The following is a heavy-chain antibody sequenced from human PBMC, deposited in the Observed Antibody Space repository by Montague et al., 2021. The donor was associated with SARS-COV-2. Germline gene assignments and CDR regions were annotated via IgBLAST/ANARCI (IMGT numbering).Heavy chain of an antibody. CDR2: VNPNSGNT. Sequence: SVKVSCKASGYSFSTYDINWLRQAPGQGLEWIGWVNPNSGNTGYAQQFQGRVTMTRDASISTAYMELSSLTSDDTAVYFCTRDQSHPVWDFDLWGRGTLVTVSS. CDR1: GYSFSTYD. J-gene: IGHJ2*01. V-gene: IGHV1-8*02. CDR3: TRDQSHPVWDFDL.